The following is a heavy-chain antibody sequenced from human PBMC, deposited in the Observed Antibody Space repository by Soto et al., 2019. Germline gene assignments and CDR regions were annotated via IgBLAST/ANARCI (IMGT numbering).Heavy chain of an antibody. V-gene: IGHV3-23*01. CDR2: ITGGGGRT. Sequence: GGSLRLSCAASGFTFTNYAMNWVRQAPGKGLEWVSGITGGGGRTFYADSVKGRFTISRDNSKNTVYLQMNNVRADDTAVYYCAKEYSSVSRGSFDYWGRGALVTVSS. D-gene: IGHD5-18*01. CDR1: GFTFTNYA. CDR3: AKEYSSVSRGSFDY. J-gene: IGHJ4*02.